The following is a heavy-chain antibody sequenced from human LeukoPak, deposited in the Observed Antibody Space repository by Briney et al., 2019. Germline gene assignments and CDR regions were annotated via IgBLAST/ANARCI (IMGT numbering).Heavy chain of an antibody. D-gene: IGHD6-13*01. CDR3: AKEGQLATHGFYYGMDV. J-gene: IGHJ6*02. CDR1: GFTFSSYA. Sequence: GGSLRLSCAASGFTFSSYAMSWVRQAPGKGLEWVSAISGSGGSTYYADSVKGRFTISRDNSKNTLYLQMNSLRAEDTAVYYCAKEGQLATHGFYYGMDVWGQGTTVTVSS. V-gene: IGHV3-23*01. CDR2: ISGSGGST.